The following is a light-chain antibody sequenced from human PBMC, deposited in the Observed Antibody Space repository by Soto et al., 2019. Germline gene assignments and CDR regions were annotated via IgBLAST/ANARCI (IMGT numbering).Light chain of an antibody. CDR1: SSNIGINF. Sequence: QSVLTQPPSASETPGQRVTISCSGSSSNIGINFVYWYQQLPGTAPKLLIYSNNQRPSGVPDRFSGSKSGTSASLAISGLRSEDEADYYCAAWDDSLSAYVFGAGTKVTVL. CDR3: AAWDDSLSAYV. V-gene: IGLV1-47*01. J-gene: IGLJ1*01. CDR2: SNN.